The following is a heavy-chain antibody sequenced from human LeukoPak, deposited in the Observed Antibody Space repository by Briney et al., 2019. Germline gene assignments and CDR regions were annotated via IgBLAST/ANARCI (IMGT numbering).Heavy chain of an antibody. CDR3: ARGGTIQLWLTAAYLDY. V-gene: IGHV4-34*01. D-gene: IGHD5-18*01. CDR2: INHSGST. CDR1: GGSFSGYY. J-gene: IGHJ4*02. Sequence: SETLSLTCAVYGGSFSGYYWSWIRQPPGKGLEWIGEINHSGSTNYNPSLKSRVTISVDTSKNQFSLKLSSVTAADTAVYYCARGGTIQLWLTAAYLDYWGQGTLVTVSS.